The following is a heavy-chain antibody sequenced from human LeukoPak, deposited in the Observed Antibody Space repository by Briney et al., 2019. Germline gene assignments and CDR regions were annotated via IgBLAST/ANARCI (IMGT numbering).Heavy chain of an antibody. CDR2: IWYDGSNK. J-gene: IGHJ4*02. CDR3: ARDPTYYYDSSGYTFDY. Sequence: GGSLRLSCAASGFTFSSYGMHWVRQALGKGLEWVAVIWYDGSNKYYADSVKSRFTISRDNSKNTLYLQMNSLRAEDTAVYYCARDPTYYYDSSGYTFDYWGQGTLVTVSS. D-gene: IGHD3-22*01. CDR1: GFTFSSYG. V-gene: IGHV3-33*01.